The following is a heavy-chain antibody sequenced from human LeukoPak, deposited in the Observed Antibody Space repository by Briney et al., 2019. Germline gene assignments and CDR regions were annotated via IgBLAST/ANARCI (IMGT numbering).Heavy chain of an antibody. Sequence: PSETLSLTCSVSGGSIGSYYWSWIRQPPGKGLEWIGHLSNSGSTNYNPSLKSRVTISVDTSKNQFSLKLNSVTAADTAVYYCARATETFSWFLQHWGQGTLVTVSS. V-gene: IGHV4-59*01. J-gene: IGHJ1*01. CDR3: ARATETFSWFLQH. CDR1: GGSIGSYY. D-gene: IGHD6-13*01. CDR2: LSNSGST.